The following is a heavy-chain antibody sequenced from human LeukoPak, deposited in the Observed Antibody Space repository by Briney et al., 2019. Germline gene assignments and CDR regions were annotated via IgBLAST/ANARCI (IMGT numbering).Heavy chain of an antibody. CDR3: AKDFCRGGSCYDQVDY. D-gene: IGHD2-15*01. Sequence: GGSLRLSCAASGFTFSNYAMTWVRQAPGKGLEWLSSINSNGGTTFYADSVKGRVTISRDNSKNTVYLQMQSLRAEDTAVYYCAKDFCRGGSCYDQVDYWGQGTLVTVSS. CDR2: INSNGGTT. V-gene: IGHV3-23*01. J-gene: IGHJ4*02. CDR1: GFTFSNYA.